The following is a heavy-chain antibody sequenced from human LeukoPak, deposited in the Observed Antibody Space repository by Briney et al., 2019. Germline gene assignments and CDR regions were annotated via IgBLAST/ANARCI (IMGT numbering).Heavy chain of an antibody. Sequence: GGSLRLSCAASGFTFRTYGMHWVRQAPCKGLEWVAFMRYDGSNEYYADSVKGRFTISRDNSKNTLYLQMNSLRAEDTAVYYCAKDYYGSGSLFDYWGQGTLVTVSS. CDR2: MRYDGSNE. CDR3: AKDYYGSGSLFDY. J-gene: IGHJ4*02. V-gene: IGHV3-30*02. D-gene: IGHD3-10*01. CDR1: GFTFRTYG.